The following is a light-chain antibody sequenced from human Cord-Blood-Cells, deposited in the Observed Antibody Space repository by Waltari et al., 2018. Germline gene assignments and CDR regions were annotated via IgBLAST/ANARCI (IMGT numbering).Light chain of an antibody. CDR1: QSVLYSSNNKNY. Sequence: DIVITQSPDPLAVSLGERATLHFKSSQSVLYSSNNKNYLAWYQQKPGQPPKLLIYWASTRESGVPDRFSGSGSGTDFTLTISSLQAEDVAVYYCQQYYSTPLTFGEGTKVEIK. CDR2: WAS. CDR3: QQYYSTPLT. J-gene: IGKJ4*02. V-gene: IGKV4-1*01.